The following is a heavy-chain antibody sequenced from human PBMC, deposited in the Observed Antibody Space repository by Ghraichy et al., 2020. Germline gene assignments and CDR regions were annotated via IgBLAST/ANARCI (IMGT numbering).Heavy chain of an antibody. CDR2: INHSGST. CDR3: ARNSPNYYDFWSGYLYRDYYGMDV. V-gene: IGHV4-34*01. Sequence: SETLSLTCAVYGGSFSGYYWSWIRQPPGKGLEWIGEINHSGSTNYNPSLKSRVTISVDTSKNQFSLKLTSMTAADTAVFYCARNSPNYYDFWSGYLYRDYYGMDVWGQGTTVTVSS. J-gene: IGHJ6*02. D-gene: IGHD3-3*01. CDR1: GGSFSGYY.